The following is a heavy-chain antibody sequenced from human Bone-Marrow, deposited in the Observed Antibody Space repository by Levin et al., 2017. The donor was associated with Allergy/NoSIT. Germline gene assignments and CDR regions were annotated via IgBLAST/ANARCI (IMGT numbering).Heavy chain of an antibody. J-gene: IGHJ4*02. D-gene: IGHD3-10*01. CDR1: GFTFSSTW. CDR3: ASGRFGDPVDS. V-gene: IGHV3-74*01. CDR2: INPDGSNT. Sequence: LGESLKISCAASGFTFSSTWMHWVRQPPGKGLVWVARINPDGSNTNHADSVKGRFTISRDNARNTLFLQMNSLRADDTAVYYCASGRFGDPVDSWGQGTLVTVSS.